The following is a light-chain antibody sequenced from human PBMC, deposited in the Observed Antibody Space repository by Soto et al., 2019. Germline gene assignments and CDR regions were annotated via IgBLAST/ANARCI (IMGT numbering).Light chain of an antibody. CDR3: QQYYNWLT. CDR1: QSVNSN. V-gene: IGKV3-15*01. Sequence: EIVMTQSPATLSVSPGERATLSCSASQSVNSNLAWYQQKPGQAPRLLIYDASTRATGIPARFSGSGSGTEFTLTISSLQSEDFAVYYCQQYYNWLTFGGGTKVDI. CDR2: DAS. J-gene: IGKJ4*01.